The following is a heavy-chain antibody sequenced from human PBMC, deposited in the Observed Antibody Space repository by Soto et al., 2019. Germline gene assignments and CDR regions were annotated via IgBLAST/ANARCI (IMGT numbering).Heavy chain of an antibody. V-gene: IGHV4-34*01. CDR2: INHSGST. CDR1: GGSFSDYY. Sequence: QVRLQQWGAGLLKPSETLPLTCAVYGGSFSDYYWSWIRQPPGKGLEWIGEINHSGSTNYNPSLKSXXTXSXXTSKNQFSPKLNSVTAADTAGYYCAREVTSRYFDLGGRGTPVTVSS. D-gene: IGHD5-18*01. CDR3: AREVTSRYFDL. J-gene: IGHJ2*01.